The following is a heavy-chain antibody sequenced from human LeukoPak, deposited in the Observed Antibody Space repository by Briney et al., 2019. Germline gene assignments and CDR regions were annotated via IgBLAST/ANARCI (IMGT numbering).Heavy chain of an antibody. V-gene: IGHV3-23*01. J-gene: IGHJ4*02. CDR1: GFTFSSYA. Sequence: PGGSLRLSCAASGFTFSSYAMTWVRQAPGKGLEWVSTISGSGGNTYYADSVKGRFTTSRDNSKNTLYLQMNSLRAEDTAVYYCAKDRSYSGLVTASLDYWGRGTLVTVSS. CDR3: AKDRSYSGLVTASLDY. CDR2: ISGSGGNT. D-gene: IGHD1-26*01.